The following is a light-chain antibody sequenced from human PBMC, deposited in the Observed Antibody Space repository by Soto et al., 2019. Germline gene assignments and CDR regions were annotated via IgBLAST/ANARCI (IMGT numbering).Light chain of an antibody. CDR2: DAS. CDR3: QQRSNWPLT. V-gene: IGKV3-11*01. J-gene: IGKJ4*01. CDR1: QSVSSH. Sequence: EIVLTQSPATLSLSPGERAALSCRASQSVSSHLAWYQQKPGQAPRLLIYDASNRATGIPARFSGSGSGTEFTLIISSLEPEDVAGYYCQQRSNWPLTFGGGTKVEIK.